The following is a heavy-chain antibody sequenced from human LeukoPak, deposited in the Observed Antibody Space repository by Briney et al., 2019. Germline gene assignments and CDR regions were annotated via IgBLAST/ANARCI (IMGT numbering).Heavy chain of an antibody. CDR1: GFTFSSYG. CDR2: ISYDGSNK. CDR3: ARDLYQLLLGDY. V-gene: IGHV3-30*03. J-gene: IGHJ4*02. D-gene: IGHD2-2*01. Sequence: GGSLRLSCAASGFTFSSYGMHWVRQAPGKGLEWVAVISYDGSNKYYADSVKGRFTISRDNSKNTLYLRMNSLRAEDTAVYYCARDLYQLLLGDYWGQGTLVTVSS.